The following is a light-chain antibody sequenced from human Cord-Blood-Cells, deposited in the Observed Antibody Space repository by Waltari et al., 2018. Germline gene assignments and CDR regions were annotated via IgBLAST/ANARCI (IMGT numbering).Light chain of an antibody. J-gene: IGLJ3*02. Sequence: QSALTQPASVSGSPGQSITISCTGTSSDVGGYNYVSWYQQHPGKAPKLMIYDVSNRPSGFSKRFSGSKSGNTASLTISGLQAEDEADYYCSSYTSSSTLKWVFGGGTKLTVL. V-gene: IGLV2-14*03. CDR1: SSDVGGYNY. CDR3: SSYTSSSTLKWV. CDR2: DVS.